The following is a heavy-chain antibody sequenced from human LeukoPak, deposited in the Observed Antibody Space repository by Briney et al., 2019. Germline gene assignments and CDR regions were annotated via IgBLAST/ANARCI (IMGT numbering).Heavy chain of an antibody. CDR2: IYSGGSA. Sequence: QTGGSLRLSCAASGFTVSSNYMSWVRQAPGKGLEWVSVIYSGGSAYYADSVKGRFTISRDNSKNTLYLQMNSLRAEDTAVYYCARGRQYYYGSGEPTFDYWGQGTLVTVSS. V-gene: IGHV3-66*01. CDR3: ARGRQYYYGSGEPTFDY. J-gene: IGHJ4*02. CDR1: GFTVSSNY. D-gene: IGHD3-10*01.